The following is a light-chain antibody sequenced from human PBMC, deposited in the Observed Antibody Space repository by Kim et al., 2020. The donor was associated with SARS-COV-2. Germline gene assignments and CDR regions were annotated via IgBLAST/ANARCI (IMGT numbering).Light chain of an antibody. CDR3: LLSYSGDVV. CDR2: ETD. Sequence: PAGTVSLTWASSAEPVNTTQYPRWFRHQPGQAPRALFCETDYKHAWTPARLSASILGGKAALTVSCAQTEDEAEYYCLLSYSGDVVFGGGTKLNVL. CDR1: AEPVNTTQY. V-gene: IGLV7-46*01. J-gene: IGLJ2*01.